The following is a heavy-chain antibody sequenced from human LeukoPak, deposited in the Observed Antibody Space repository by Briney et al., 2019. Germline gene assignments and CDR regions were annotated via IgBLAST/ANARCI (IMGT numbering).Heavy chain of an antibody. CDR3: ARAFCVGECFALHIFFAS. CDR2: IYQRATV. D-gene: IGHD2-21*01. V-gene: IGHV4-38-2*02. J-gene: IGHJ4*02. CDR1: GYSISSGYF. Sequence: PSETLSLTCTVSGYSISSGYFWGWVRQAPGKGLEWIGSIYQRATVHYNPSLKSRVTISLDTSKNHFSLDLRSMQASDTAVYYCARAFCVGECFALHIFFASWGQGTLVTVSS.